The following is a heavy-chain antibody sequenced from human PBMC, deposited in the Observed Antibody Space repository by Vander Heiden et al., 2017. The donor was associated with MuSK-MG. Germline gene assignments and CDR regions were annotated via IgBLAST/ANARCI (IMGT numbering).Heavy chain of an antibody. CDR1: GVTFSSYA. J-gene: IGHJ6*03. CDR3: ARRAYCGGDCSAYYYYYYMDV. V-gene: IGHV1-69*01. CDR2: IIPIFGTA. D-gene: IGHD2-21*01. Sequence: QVQLVQSGAEVKKPGSSVKVSCKASGVTFSSYAISWVRQAPGQGLEWMGGIIPIFGTANYAKKFQGRVTITADESTSTAYMELSSLRSEDTAVYYCARRAYCGGDCSAYYYYYYMDVWGKGTTVTVSS.